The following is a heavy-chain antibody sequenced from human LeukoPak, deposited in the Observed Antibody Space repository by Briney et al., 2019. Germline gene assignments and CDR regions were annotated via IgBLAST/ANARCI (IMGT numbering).Heavy chain of an antibody. V-gene: IGHV3-23*01. D-gene: IGHD5-18*01. J-gene: IGHJ4*02. Sequence: GGSLRLSCAASGFTFSSYAMSWVRQAPGKGLEWVSSITGSGDNTYYADSVRGRFTISRDNSKDTLYLQMNSLRAEDTAVYYCAKVDGYTYGTRYSFDCWGQGAQVTVSS. CDR2: ITGSGDNT. CDR3: AKVDGYTYGTRYSFDC. CDR1: GFTFSSYA.